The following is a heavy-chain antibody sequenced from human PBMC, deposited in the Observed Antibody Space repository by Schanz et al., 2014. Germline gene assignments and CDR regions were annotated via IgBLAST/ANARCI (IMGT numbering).Heavy chain of an antibody. J-gene: IGHJ6*02. D-gene: IGHD6-6*01. CDR1: GGSIRGYY. CDR3: ARRIAARSGVGYDYHYGMDV. Sequence: QVQLQESGPGLVKPSETLSLTCTVSGGSIRGYYCSWIRQPPGKGLEWIGYVHSSGSTNYNSSLKSRVTISVDTSKNQFSLKLSSVTAADTAIYYCARRIAARSGVGYDYHYGMDVWGQGTTVIVSS. V-gene: IGHV4-59*01. CDR2: VHSSGST.